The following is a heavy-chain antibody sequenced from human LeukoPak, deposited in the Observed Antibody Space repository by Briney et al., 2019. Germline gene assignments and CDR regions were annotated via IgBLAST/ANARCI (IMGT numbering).Heavy chain of an antibody. CDR2: IQSDGGNV. V-gene: IGHV3-30*02. Sequence: GGSLRLSCAASGFSFSYSGMHWIRQAPGRGLEWVALIQSDGGNVFYADSVKGRFSISRDNSKNTVHLQMNSLRLEDTALYYCVRDGAHWDLDYWGQGTLVTVSS. D-gene: IGHD7-27*01. J-gene: IGHJ4*02. CDR3: VRDGAHWDLDY. CDR1: GFSFSYSG.